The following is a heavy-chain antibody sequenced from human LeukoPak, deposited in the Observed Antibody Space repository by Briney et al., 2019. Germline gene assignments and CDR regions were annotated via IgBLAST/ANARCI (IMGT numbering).Heavy chain of an antibody. J-gene: IGHJ6*02. CDR2: IYYSGTT. Sequence: SETLSLTCTVSGGSVASGDYYWNWIRQHPGKGLERIGYIYYSGTTHYNPSLKSRVTISLDTSKNQFSLKLSSVTAADTAVYYCARDRVLRDPFDTYYYGMDVWGQGTTVTVSS. CDR3: ARDRVLRDPFDTYYYGMDV. CDR1: GGSVASGDYY. D-gene: IGHD4/OR15-4a*01. V-gene: IGHV4-31*03.